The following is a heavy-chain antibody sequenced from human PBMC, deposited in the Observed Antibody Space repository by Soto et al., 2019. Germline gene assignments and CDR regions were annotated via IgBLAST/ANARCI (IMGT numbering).Heavy chain of an antibody. D-gene: IGHD3-10*01. CDR1: GGSISSSSYY. Sequence: SETLSLTCTVSGGSISSSSYYWGWIRQPPGKGLEWIGSIYYSGSTYYNPSLKSRVTISVDTSKNQFSLKLSSVTAADTAVYYCARQVYYGSGSYWGDAFDIWGQGTMVTVSS. V-gene: IGHV4-39*01. CDR2: IYYSGST. CDR3: ARQVYYGSGSYWGDAFDI. J-gene: IGHJ3*02.